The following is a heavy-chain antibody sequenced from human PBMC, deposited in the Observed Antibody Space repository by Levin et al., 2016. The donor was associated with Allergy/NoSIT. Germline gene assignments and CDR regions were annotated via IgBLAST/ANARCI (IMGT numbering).Heavy chain of an antibody. D-gene: IGHD1-26*01. Sequence: VRQAPGKGLEWVSAISGSGATTYYADSVKGRFTISRDNSKNTLYLQMNSLRAEDTAVYYCAKIPVWDFPFDYWGQGTLVTVSS. J-gene: IGHJ4*02. CDR3: AKIPVWDFPFDY. V-gene: IGHV3-23*01. CDR2: ISGSGATT.